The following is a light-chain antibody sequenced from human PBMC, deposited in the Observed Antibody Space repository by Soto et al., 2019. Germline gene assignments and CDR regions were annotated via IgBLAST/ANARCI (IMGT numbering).Light chain of an antibody. Sequence: EIMMTQSPATLSVCPGERATLSCRASQSVSSNLAWYQQRPGQAPRLLIYSAVMRVTGIPGRFSGSGSGTEFTLTISSLQSEDFAVYYCQQYNDWPRTFGQGTKVDIK. V-gene: IGKV3-15*01. CDR3: QQYNDWPRT. J-gene: IGKJ1*01. CDR2: SAV. CDR1: QSVSSN.